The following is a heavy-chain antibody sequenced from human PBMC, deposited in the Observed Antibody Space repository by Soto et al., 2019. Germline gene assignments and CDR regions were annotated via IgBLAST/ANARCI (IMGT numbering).Heavy chain of an antibody. D-gene: IGHD5-18*01. CDR3: ARAGIVQLWLWFEP. Sequence: GASVKVSCKASGYTFTSYAMHWVRQAPGQRLEWMGWINAGNGNTKYSQKFQGRVTITRDTSASTAYMELSSLRSEDTAVYYWARAGIVQLWLWFEPWGQGTLVTVSS. V-gene: IGHV1-3*01. CDR1: GYTFTSYA. CDR2: INAGNGNT. J-gene: IGHJ5*02.